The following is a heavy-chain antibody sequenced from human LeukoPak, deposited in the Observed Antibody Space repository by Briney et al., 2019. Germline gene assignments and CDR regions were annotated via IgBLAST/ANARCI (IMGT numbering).Heavy chain of an antibody. J-gene: IGHJ4*02. CDR2: ISGSGGST. D-gene: IGHD2-2*01. V-gene: IGHV3-23*01. Sequence: GGALRLSCAASGFTFSSYAMTWVRQAPGKGLEWVSAISGSGGSTYYADSVKGRFTISRDNSKNTLSLQMNSLRAEDTAEYYCAKDIVVVPAPSEAFDYWGQGTLVTVSS. CDR3: AKDIVVVPAPSEAFDY. CDR1: GFTFSSYA.